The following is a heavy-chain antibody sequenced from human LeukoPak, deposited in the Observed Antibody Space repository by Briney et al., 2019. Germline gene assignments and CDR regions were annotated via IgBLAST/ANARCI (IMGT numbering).Heavy chain of an antibody. CDR3: TRGGTHFQFDY. J-gene: IGHJ4*02. CDR2: IFHTGST. Sequence: SETLSLTCAVSGGSISSSYWWSWVRQPPGKGLEWIGEIFHTGSTSYNPSLKSRVTVSLDGSKQQFSLNLASVTAADTAVYYCTRGGTHFQFDYWGQGTPVTVSS. CDR1: GGSISSSYW. V-gene: IGHV4-4*02. D-gene: IGHD3-16*01.